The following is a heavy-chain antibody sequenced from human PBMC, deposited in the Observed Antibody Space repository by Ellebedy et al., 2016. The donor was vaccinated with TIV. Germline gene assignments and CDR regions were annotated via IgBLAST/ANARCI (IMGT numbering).Heavy chain of an antibody. CDR3: ARDDPIVATTEAFFDY. Sequence: GESLKISXAASGFNFGNYAMSWVRQAPGKGLEWVSYISSSSSTIYYADSVKGRFTISRDNAKNSLYLQMNSLRVDDSAVYYCARDDPIVATTEAFFDYWGQGTLVTVSS. J-gene: IGHJ4*02. CDR1: GFNFGNYA. V-gene: IGHV3-48*01. D-gene: IGHD5-12*01. CDR2: ISSSSSTI.